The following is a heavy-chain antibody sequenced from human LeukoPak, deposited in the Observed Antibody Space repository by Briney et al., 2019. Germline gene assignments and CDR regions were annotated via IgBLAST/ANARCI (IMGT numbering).Heavy chain of an antibody. D-gene: IGHD3-9*01. J-gene: IGHJ4*02. CDR1: GGTFSSYA. Sequence: SVKVSCKASGGTFSSYAISWVRQAPGQGLEWMGGIIPIFGTANYAQKFQGRVTITADESTSTAYMELSSLRSEDTAVYYCARDAPGRDILTGYLDYWGQGTLVTVPS. V-gene: IGHV1-69*01. CDR2: IIPIFGTA. CDR3: ARDAPGRDILTGYLDY.